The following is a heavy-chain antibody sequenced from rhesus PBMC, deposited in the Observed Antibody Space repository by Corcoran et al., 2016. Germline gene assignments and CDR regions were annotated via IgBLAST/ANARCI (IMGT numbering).Heavy chain of an antibody. J-gene: IGHJ4*01. Sequence: QVTLKESGPALVKPTQTLTLTCTFSGFSISTTGTSVHWIRQPPGKALEWLASFYWDDSKHYNTSLKNRLTVSKDTSKNQLILTMTYMDPVDTATYFCSTGSYWGQGVLVTVSS. CDR3: STGSY. CDR2: FYWDDSK. CDR1: GFSISTTGTS. D-gene: IGHD1-44*02. V-gene: IGHV2-95*01.